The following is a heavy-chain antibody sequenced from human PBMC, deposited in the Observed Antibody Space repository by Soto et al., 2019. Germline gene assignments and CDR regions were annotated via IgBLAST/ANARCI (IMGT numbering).Heavy chain of an antibody. V-gene: IGHV4-34*01. CDR3: AKDLPGELLPTCFDS. CDR1: GGSFSGYY. D-gene: IGHD3-10*01. J-gene: IGHJ5*01. CDR2: INHSGST. Sequence: PSETLSLTCAVYGGSFSGYYWTWIRQPPGTGLEWIGEINHSGSTNYNPSLKSRVTISVDTSKNQFSLKLTSVTAADTAVYYCAKDLPGELLPTCFDSWGPGTLVTVSS.